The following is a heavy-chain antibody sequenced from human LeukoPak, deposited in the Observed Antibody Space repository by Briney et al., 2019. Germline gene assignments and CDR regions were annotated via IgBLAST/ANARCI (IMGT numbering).Heavy chain of an antibody. V-gene: IGHV3-23*01. D-gene: IGHD3-10*01. CDR2: IGRSGGNT. Sequence: GGSLRLSCAASGFTFSTYGMHWVRQAPGKGLEWVSAIGRSGGNTYYADSVKGRFTISRDNSKNTLDLQMNSLRAEDTAVYYCAKAPGGSGSFLCNWFDPWGQGTLVTVSS. CDR1: GFTFSTYG. CDR3: AKAPGGSGSFLCNWFDP. J-gene: IGHJ5*02.